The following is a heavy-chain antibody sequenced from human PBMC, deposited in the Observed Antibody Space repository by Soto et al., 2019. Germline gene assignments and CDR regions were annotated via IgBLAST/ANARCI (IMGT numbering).Heavy chain of an antibody. CDR2: INPDSGGT. CDR3: ARGSGSGSYYGIDY. J-gene: IGHJ4*02. CDR1: EYTFTDYN. Sequence: QVQLVQSGAEVKKPGASVKVSCKASEYTFTDYNLHWVRQAPGQGLEWMGWINPDSGGTKYAQKFQGRVTMARDTAISTAYMGLSRLRSDDTAVYSCARGSGSGSYYGIDYWGQRTLVTVSS. V-gene: IGHV1-2*02. D-gene: IGHD3-10*01.